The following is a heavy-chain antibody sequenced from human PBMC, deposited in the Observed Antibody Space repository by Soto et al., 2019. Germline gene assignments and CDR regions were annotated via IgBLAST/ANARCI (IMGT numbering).Heavy chain of an antibody. CDR3: ARRVECDANNYYYYDGMDV. D-gene: IGHD2-21*02. J-gene: IGHJ6*02. V-gene: IGHV4-30-2*01. CDR1: GGSISSGGYS. Sequence: PSETLSLTCAVSGGSISSGGYSWSWIRQPPGKGLEWIGYIYHSGSTYYNPSLKSRVTISVDRSKNQFSLKLSSVTAADTAVYYCARRVECDANNYYYYDGMDVWGQGTPVTVSS. CDR2: IYHSGST.